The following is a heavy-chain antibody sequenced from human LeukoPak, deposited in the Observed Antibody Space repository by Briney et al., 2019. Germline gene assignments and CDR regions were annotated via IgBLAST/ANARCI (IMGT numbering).Heavy chain of an antibody. CDR2: IIPIFGTA. Sequence: ASVKVSCKASGGTFSSYAISWVRQAPGQGLEWMGGIIPIFGTANYAQKFQGRVTITADKSTSTAYMELSSLRSEDTAVYYCARGGADIVATYYYYYMDVWGKGTTVTVSS. CDR1: GGTFSSYA. CDR3: ARGGADIVATYYYYYMDV. D-gene: IGHD5-12*01. V-gene: IGHV1-69*06. J-gene: IGHJ6*03.